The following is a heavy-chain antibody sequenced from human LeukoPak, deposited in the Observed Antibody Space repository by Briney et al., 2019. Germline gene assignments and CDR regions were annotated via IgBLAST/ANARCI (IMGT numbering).Heavy chain of an antibody. CDR1: GYTFENYD. D-gene: IGHD5-12*01. CDR3: ARVATGSVYYYYGMDV. Sequence: AAVKVSCKASGYTFENYDINWVRQAAGHGLEWMGWLDPNSGKTGYAQNFQGRLTMTRNTSINTAYMELSSLRSEDTAVYYCARVATGSVYYYYGMDVWGQGTTVTVSS. V-gene: IGHV1-8*01. J-gene: IGHJ6*02. CDR2: LDPNSGKT.